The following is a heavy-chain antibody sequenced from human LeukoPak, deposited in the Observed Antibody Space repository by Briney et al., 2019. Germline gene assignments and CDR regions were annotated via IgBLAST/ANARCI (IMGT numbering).Heavy chain of an antibody. J-gene: IGHJ3*02. CDR2: ISGSGGST. CDR1: GFTFSSYA. CDR3: AKGRLHDSSGVDAFDI. D-gene: IGHD3-22*01. Sequence: GGSLRLSCAASGFTFSSYAMSWVRPAPGEGREWVSAISGSGGSTYYADSVKGRFTISRDNSKNTLYLQINSLRAEDTAVYYCAKGRLHDSSGVDAFDIWGQGTMVTVSS. V-gene: IGHV3-23*01.